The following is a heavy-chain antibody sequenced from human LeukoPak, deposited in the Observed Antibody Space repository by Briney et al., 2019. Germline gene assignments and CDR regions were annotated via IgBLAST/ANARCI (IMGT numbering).Heavy chain of an antibody. J-gene: IGHJ4*02. CDR1: GGSISSSNYY. CDR2: IYYSGST. D-gene: IGHD4-17*01. CDR3: ARRTYYGDYVDY. V-gene: IGHV4-39*01. Sequence: SETLSLTCTVSGGSISSSNYYWGWIRQPPGQGLEWIGSIYYSGSTYYNPSLKSRVTISVDTSKNQFSLKLSSVTAADTAVYYCARRTYYGDYVDYWGQGTLVTVSS.